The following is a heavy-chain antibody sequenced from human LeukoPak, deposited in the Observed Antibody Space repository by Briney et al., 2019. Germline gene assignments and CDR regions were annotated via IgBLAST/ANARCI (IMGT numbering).Heavy chain of an antibody. V-gene: IGHV4-39*01. D-gene: IGHD3-10*01. CDR3: GIYDLVREGPLL. Sequence: SETLSLTCTVSGGSISSSSYYWGWIRQPPGKGLEWIGSIYYSGSTYYNPSLKSRVTISVDTSKNQFSLKLSSVTAADTAVYYCGIYDLVREGPLLGGQGTLVTVSS. CDR2: IYYSGST. J-gene: IGHJ4*02. CDR1: GGSISSSSYY.